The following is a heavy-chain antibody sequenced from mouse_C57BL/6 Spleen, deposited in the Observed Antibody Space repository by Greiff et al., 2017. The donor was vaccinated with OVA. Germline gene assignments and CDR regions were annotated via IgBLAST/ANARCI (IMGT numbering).Heavy chain of an antibody. CDR3: ARTYYYGSSYFDY. CDR1: GYTFTDYN. D-gene: IGHD1-1*01. V-gene: IGHV1-22*01. CDR2: INPNNGGT. J-gene: IGHJ2*01. Sequence: VQLKESGPELVKPGASVKMSCKASGYTFTDYNMHWVKQSHGKSLEWIGYINPNNGGTSYNQKFKGKATLTVNKSSSTAYMDLRILTSEDSAVYYCARTYYYGSSYFDYWGQGTTLTVSS.